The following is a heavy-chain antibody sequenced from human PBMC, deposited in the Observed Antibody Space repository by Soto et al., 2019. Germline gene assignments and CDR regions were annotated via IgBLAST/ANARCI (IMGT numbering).Heavy chain of an antibody. Sequence: GGSLRLSCVASGFTFSTDSMNWVRQAPGKGLEWVAHISTSGATRYYADSVKGRLTISRDNAKTSLYLQMDSLRNEDTAVYYCARFFGSGSDYWGQGTLVTVSS. CDR1: GFTFSTDS. CDR3: ARFFGSGSDY. V-gene: IGHV3-48*02. D-gene: IGHD6-19*01. CDR2: ISTSGATR. J-gene: IGHJ4*02.